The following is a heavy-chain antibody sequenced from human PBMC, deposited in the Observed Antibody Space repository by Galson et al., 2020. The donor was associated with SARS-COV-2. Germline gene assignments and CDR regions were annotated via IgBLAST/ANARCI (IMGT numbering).Heavy chain of an antibody. J-gene: IGHJ6*02. CDR2: INHSGST. Sequence: ETSETLSLTCAVYGGSFSGYYWSWIRQPPGKGLEWIGEINHSGSTNYNPSLKSRVTISVDTSKNQFSLKLSSVTAADTAVYYCARDSRTSRSYYYYGMDVWGQGTTVTVSS. V-gene: IGHV4-34*01. CDR1: GGSFSGYY. D-gene: IGHD4-17*01. CDR3: ARDSRTSRSYYYYGMDV.